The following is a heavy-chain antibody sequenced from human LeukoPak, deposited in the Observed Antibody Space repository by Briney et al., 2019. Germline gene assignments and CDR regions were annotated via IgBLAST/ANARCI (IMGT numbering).Heavy chain of an antibody. CDR3: AKGYGWEASYYYYYMDV. Sequence: GGSLRLSCVASGFTFRSYEMNWVRQAPGKGLEWVSYISSSGSTMYYADSVKGRFTISRDNSKNTLYLQMNSLRAEDTAVYYCAKGYGWEASYYYYYMDVWGKGTTVTISS. V-gene: IGHV3-48*03. CDR1: GFTFRSYE. J-gene: IGHJ6*03. CDR2: ISSSGSTM. D-gene: IGHD1-26*01.